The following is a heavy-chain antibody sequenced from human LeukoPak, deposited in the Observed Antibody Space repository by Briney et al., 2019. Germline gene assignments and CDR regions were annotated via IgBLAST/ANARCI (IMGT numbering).Heavy chain of an antibody. Sequence: PSETLSLTCTVSGGSISSSSYYWGWIRQPPGKGLEWIGSIYYSGSTYYHPSIKSRITISVDTSKNQFSLKLSSVTAADTAVYYCATYVVVPAASFDYWGQGTLVTVSS. CDR2: IYYSGST. D-gene: IGHD2-2*01. J-gene: IGHJ4*02. CDR3: ATYVVVPAASFDY. CDR1: GGSISSSSYY. V-gene: IGHV4-39*01.